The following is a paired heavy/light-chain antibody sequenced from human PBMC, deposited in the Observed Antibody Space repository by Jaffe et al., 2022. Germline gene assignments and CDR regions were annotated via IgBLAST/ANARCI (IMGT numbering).Light chain of an antibody. Sequence: DIQLTQSPSFLSASVGDRVTITCRASQGIGSYLAWYQEKPGKAPKLLIYTASTLQSGLPSRFSGSGSGTEFTLTISSLRPEDFATYYCQQFNDFPLTFGGGTKVEI. J-gene: IGKJ4*01. CDR2: TAS. CDR1: QGIGSY. V-gene: IGKV1-9*01. CDR3: QQFNDFPLT.
Heavy chain of an antibody. CDR2: IAYDGSIT. CDR1: GLPFSLHG. CDR3: ANKAAGGDLDAFDN. V-gene: IGHV3-30*19. D-gene: IGHD6-13*01. J-gene: IGHJ4*02. Sequence: QVQLVESGGGVVQPGGSLRLSCSASGLPFSLHGMHWVRQAPGKGLEWVAYIAYDGSITYYANSVRGRFTIARDNSKNTLYLHMNSLRAEDTALYYCANKAAGGDLDAFDNWGQGTLITVSP.